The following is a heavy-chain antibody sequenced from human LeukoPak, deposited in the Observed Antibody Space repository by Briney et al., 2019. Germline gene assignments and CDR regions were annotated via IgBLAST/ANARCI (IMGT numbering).Heavy chain of an antibody. V-gene: IGHV5-51*01. D-gene: IGHD2-15*01. CDR2: IYPGDSDT. Sequence: GESLKISWKGPGYRFTSYWIGWVPQMPGKGLEWMGIIYPGDSDTRYRPSFQRQATISAAKSISTAYLQWSSLKASHTAMYYCARRERAATDPFDYWGQGTLVTVSS. J-gene: IGHJ4*02. CDR1: GYRFTSYW. CDR3: ARRERAATDPFDY.